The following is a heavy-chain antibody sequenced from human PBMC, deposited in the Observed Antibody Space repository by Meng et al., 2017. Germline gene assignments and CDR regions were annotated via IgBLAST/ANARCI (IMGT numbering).Heavy chain of an antibody. Sequence: SVKVSCKASGGTFSSYAISWVRQAPGQGLEWMGGIIPIFGTANYAQKFQGRVTITADESTSTAYMELSSLRSEDTAVYYCARDSEYYSGSSCPPRFDIWGQGTMVTVSS. J-gene: IGHJ3*02. CDR3: ARDSEYYSGSSCPPRFDI. V-gene: IGHV1-69*13. CDR2: IIPIFGTA. D-gene: IGHD2-15*01. CDR1: GGTFSSYA.